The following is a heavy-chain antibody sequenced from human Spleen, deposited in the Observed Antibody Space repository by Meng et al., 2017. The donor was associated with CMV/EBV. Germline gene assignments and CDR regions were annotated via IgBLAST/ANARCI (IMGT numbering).Heavy chain of an antibody. CDR2: ISSSSSTI. D-gene: IGHD3-3*01. Sequence: GGSLRLSCAASGFTFSRYAMSWVRQAPGKGLEWVSYISSSSSTIYYADSVKGRFTISRDNAKNSLYLQMDSLRAEDTAVYYCARGTWDYDFWSGYLDYWGQGTLVTVSS. V-gene: IGHV3-48*04. CDR3: ARGTWDYDFWSGYLDY. J-gene: IGHJ4*02. CDR1: GFTFSRYA.